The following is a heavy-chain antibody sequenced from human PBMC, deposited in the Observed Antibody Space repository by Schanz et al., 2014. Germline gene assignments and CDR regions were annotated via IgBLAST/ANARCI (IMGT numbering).Heavy chain of an antibody. CDR3: ARGIGGYGANNYFDY. Sequence: QVQLVQSGAEVKKPGASVKVSCKASGYTFTSYGISWVRQAPGQGLEWMGWISAYNGNTKYPQKLQGRVTMTTDTSTSTVYMELRSLRSDDTAVYSCARGIGGYGANNYFDYWGRGTLVTVSS. J-gene: IGHJ4*02. CDR2: ISAYNGNT. CDR1: GYTFTSYG. D-gene: IGHD5-12*01. V-gene: IGHV1-18*01.